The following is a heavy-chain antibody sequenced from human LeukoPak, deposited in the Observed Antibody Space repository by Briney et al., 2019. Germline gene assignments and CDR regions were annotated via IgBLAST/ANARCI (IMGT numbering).Heavy chain of an antibody. J-gene: IGHJ6*04. V-gene: IGHV1-69*06. D-gene: IGHD6-19*01. CDR3: ARDSRTEYSSGWYRGYYYYGMDV. Sequence: SVKVSCKASRGTFSSYAISWVRQAPGQGLEWMGGIIPIFGTANYAQKFQGRVTITADKSTSTAYMELSSLRSEDTAVYYCARDSRTEYSSGWYRGYYYYGMDVWGKGTTVTVSS. CDR2: IIPIFGTA. CDR1: RGTFSSYA.